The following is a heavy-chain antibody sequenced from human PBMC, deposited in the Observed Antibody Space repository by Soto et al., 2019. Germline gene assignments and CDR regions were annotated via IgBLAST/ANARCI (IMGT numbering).Heavy chain of an antibody. CDR2: IYHSGST. J-gene: IGHJ4*02. V-gene: IGHV4-30-2*01. CDR3: AAGGGLPRYY. D-gene: IGHD5-12*01. CDR1: GGSISNGGYS. Sequence: QLQLQESGSGLVKPSQTLSLTCAVSGGSISNGGYSWSWIRQPPGKGLEWIGYIYHSGSTYYNPSLTSRVTLSVDRSKNQFSLKLSSVTAADTAVYYCAAGGGLPRYYWGQGTLVTVSS.